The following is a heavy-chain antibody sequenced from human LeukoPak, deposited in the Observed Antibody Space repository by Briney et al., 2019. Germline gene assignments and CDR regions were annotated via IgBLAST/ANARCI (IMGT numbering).Heavy chain of an antibody. Sequence: GGSLKISFKGSGYTFSSYWIGLVRPMPGKGLEWMGIIYPGDSDTRYSPSLQGQVTISVDTSIGTAYLQWSSLKASDTAIYYCARQNDFRLDYWGQGTLVTVSS. V-gene: IGHV5-51*01. J-gene: IGHJ4*02. CDR1: GYTFSSYW. CDR2: IYPGDSDT. CDR3: ARQNDFRLDY. D-gene: IGHD3-3*01.